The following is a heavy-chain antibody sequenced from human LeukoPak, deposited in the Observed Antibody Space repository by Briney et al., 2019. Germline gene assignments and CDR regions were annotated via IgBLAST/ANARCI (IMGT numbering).Heavy chain of an antibody. CDR2: IKKDGSEQ. CDR1: GFTFSDHW. CDR3: ARDLGWLQSDY. V-gene: IGHV3-7*01. D-gene: IGHD5-24*01. Sequence: GGSLRLSFVASGFTFSDHWMNWFRQAPGKGLEWVATIKKDGSEQYYVDSMKGRLTISRDNAKNSVYLQIHNLRAEDTAVYYCARDLGWLQSDYWGQGTLVTVSS. J-gene: IGHJ4*02.